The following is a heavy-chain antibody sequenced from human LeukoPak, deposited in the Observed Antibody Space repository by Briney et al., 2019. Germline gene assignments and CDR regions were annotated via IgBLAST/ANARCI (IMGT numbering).Heavy chain of an antibody. CDR3: ARCSVPNWFDP. J-gene: IGHJ5*02. CDR1: GGSISSYY. Sequence: SETLSLTCTVSGGSISSYYWSWIRQPPGKGLEWIGYIYYSGSTTYNPSLKSRVTISVNTSKNQFSLKLSSVTAADTAVYYCARCSVPNWFDPWGQGTLVTVSS. CDR2: IYYSGST. D-gene: IGHD2-15*01. V-gene: IGHV4-59*01.